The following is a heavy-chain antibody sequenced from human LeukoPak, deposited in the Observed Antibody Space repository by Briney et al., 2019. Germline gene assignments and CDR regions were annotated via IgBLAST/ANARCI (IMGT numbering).Heavy chain of an antibody. V-gene: IGHV4-4*07. Sequence: SETLSLTCTVSGGSISSYYWSWIRQPAGKGLEWIGRIYTSGSTNYIPSLKSRVTMSVGTSKNQFSLKLSSVTAADTAVYYCARDSVVVVAARMGNWFDPWGQGTLVTVSS. CDR3: ARDSVVVVAARMGNWFDP. D-gene: IGHD2-15*01. J-gene: IGHJ5*02. CDR2: IYTSGST. CDR1: GGSISSYY.